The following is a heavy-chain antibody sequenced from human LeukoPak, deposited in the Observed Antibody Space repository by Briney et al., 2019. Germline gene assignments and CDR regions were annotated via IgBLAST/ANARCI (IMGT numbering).Heavy chain of an antibody. CDR1: GFIGYDGY. J-gene: IGHJ4*02. Sequence: GGSLRLSCAVSGFIGYDGYMNWVRQAPGRGLEWPSVIYRGGVTYYADSVKGRFFISRDDSKNTWHLQLNSLKTEDTAVYYCAGASSDGVLIDATSFDLWGQGTLVSVSS. CDR3: AGASSDGVLIDATSFDL. CDR2: IYRGGVT. V-gene: IGHV3-66*01. D-gene: IGHD2-15*01.